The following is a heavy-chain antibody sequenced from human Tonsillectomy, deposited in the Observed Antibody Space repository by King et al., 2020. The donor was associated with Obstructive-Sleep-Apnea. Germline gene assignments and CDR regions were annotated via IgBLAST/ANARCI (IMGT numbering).Heavy chain of an antibody. Sequence: VQLVESGGGLVQPGGSLRLSCAASGFTFSSYAMSWVRQAPGKGLEWVSAISGSGGSTYYADSVKGRLTISRDNSKNTLYLQMNSLRDEDTAVYYCAKSYYYGSGSYEAFRTTQIYYFDYWGQGTLVTVSS. CDR3: AKSYYYGSGSYEAFRTTQIYYFDY. J-gene: IGHJ4*02. V-gene: IGHV3-23*04. CDR2: ISGSGGST. CDR1: GFTFSSYA. D-gene: IGHD3-10*01.